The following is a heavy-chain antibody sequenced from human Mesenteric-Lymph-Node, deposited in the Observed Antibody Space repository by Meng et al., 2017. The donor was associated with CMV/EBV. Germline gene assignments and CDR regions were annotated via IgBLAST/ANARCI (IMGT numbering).Heavy chain of an antibody. CDR3: AKTMSGSFVFDP. CDR1: GFTFSGYG. J-gene: IGHJ5*02. CDR2: IRYDESNR. V-gene: IGHV3-30*02. D-gene: IGHD1-26*01. Sequence: CAASGFTFSGYGMHWVRQAPGKGLEWVAFIRYDESNRYYADSVKSRFTISRDNSKNTLYLQMNSLRAEDTAVYYCAKTMSGSFVFDPWGQGTLVTVSS.